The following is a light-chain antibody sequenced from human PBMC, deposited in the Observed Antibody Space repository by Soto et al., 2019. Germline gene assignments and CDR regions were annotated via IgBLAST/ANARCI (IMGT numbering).Light chain of an antibody. CDR2: AAS. CDR3: QQANSFPFT. Sequence: DFQMTQSPSSVFASIGDRVTITCRASQIIGSWLAWYQQKPGRAPTLLIYAASSLQSGVPSRFSGSGSGTDFTLTITSLQAEDFATYYCQQANSFPFTFGPGTRVDIK. CDR1: QIIGSW. V-gene: IGKV1-12*02. J-gene: IGKJ3*01.